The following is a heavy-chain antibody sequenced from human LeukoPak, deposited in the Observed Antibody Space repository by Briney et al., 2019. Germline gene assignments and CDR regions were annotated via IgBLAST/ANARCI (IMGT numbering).Heavy chain of an antibody. D-gene: IGHD2-2*01. Sequence: SVKVSCKASGGTFSSYAISWVRQPPGQGLEWMGGIIPIFGTANYAQKFQGRVTITADESTSTAYMELSSLRSEDTAVYYCARDRSHCSSTSCYYYYGMDVRGKGTTVTVSS. V-gene: IGHV1-69*13. J-gene: IGHJ6*04. CDR1: GGTFSSYA. CDR2: IIPIFGTA. CDR3: ARDRSHCSSTSCYYYYGMDV.